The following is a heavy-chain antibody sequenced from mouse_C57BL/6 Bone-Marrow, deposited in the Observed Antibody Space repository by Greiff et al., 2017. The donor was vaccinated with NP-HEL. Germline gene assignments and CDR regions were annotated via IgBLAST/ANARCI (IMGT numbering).Heavy chain of an antibody. J-gene: IGHJ4*01. V-gene: IGHV5-6*01. D-gene: IGHD1-3*01. CDR2: ISSGGSYT. CDR1: GFTFSSYG. CDR3: ARLMAGFYYAMDY. Sequence: EVKVVESGGDLVKPGGSLKLSCAASGFTFSSYGMSWVRQTPDKRLEWVATISSGGSYTYYPDSVKGRFTISRDNAKNTLYLQMSSLKSEDTAMYYCARLMAGFYYAMDYWGQGTSVTVSS.